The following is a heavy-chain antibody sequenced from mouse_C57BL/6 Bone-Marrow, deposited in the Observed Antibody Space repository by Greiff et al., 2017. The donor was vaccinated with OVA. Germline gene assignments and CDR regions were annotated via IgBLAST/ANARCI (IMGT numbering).Heavy chain of an antibody. V-gene: IGHV5-9-1*02. D-gene: IGHD2-4*01. CDR2: ISSGGDYI. Sequence: DVHLVESGEGLVKPGGSLKLSCAASGFTFSSYAMSWVRQTPEKRLEWVAYISSGGDYIYYADTVKGRFTISRDNARNTLYLQMSSLKSEDTAMYYCTSDYDYDGYWYFDVWGTGTTVTVSS. J-gene: IGHJ1*03. CDR3: TSDYDYDGYWYFDV. CDR1: GFTFSSYA.